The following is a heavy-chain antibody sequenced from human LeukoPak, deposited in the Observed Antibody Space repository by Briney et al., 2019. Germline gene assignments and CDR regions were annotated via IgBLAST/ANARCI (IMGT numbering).Heavy chain of an antibody. V-gene: IGHV3-23*01. Sequence: GASLRLSCAASGFTFSSYAMSWVRQAPGKGLEWVSAISGSGGSTYYADSVKGRFTISRDNSKNTLYLQMNSLRAEDTAVYYCAKDHRASIVGATPYFDYWGQGTLATVSS. CDR1: GFTFSSYA. J-gene: IGHJ4*02. CDR3: AKDHRASIVGATPYFDY. D-gene: IGHD1-26*01. CDR2: ISGSGGST.